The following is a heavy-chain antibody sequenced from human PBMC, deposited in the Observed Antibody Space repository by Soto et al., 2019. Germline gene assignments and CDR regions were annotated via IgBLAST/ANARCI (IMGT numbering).Heavy chain of an antibody. J-gene: IGHJ4*02. V-gene: IGHV1-3*01. CDR3: ARVLPRYCSGGSCYSDYFDY. CDR2: INAGNSNT. Sequence: ASVKVSCKASGCTVINYPMQWVRPAPGQRLEWMGWINAGNSNTKYSQKFQGRVTITRDTSASAAYMELSSLRSENTAVYYCARVLPRYCSGGSCYSDYFDYWGQGTLVTSPQ. D-gene: IGHD2-15*01. CDR1: GCTVINYP.